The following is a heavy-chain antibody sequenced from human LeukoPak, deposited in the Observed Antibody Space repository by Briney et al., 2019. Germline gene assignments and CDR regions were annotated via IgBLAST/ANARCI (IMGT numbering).Heavy chain of an antibody. Sequence: ASVRVSCKASGYTFTSYAMHWVRQAPGQRLEWMGWINAGNGNTKYSQKFQGRVTITRDTSASTAYMELSSLRSEDTAVYYCARDLGSPWAYFDYWGQGTLVTVSS. D-gene: IGHD7-27*01. V-gene: IGHV1-3*01. J-gene: IGHJ4*02. CDR3: ARDLGSPWAYFDY. CDR2: INAGNGNT. CDR1: GYTFTSYA.